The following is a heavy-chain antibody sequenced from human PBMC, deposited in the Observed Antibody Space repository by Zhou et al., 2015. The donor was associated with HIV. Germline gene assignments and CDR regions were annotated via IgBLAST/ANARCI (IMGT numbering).Heavy chain of an antibody. CDR3: AKDHLTFGGVFAFDV. D-gene: IGHD3-16*01. Sequence: QGQLVQSGAEVKKPGASVKVSCKASRSTFTSYDINWVRQATGQRLEWMGWMNPNTGDTGFAQKFQGRITMTRNTSITTAYMGLSSLISADTAVYYCAKDHLTFGGVFAFDVWGQGTTVTVSS. CDR1: RSTFTSYD. J-gene: IGHJ6*02. V-gene: IGHV1-8*01. CDR2: MNPNTGDT.